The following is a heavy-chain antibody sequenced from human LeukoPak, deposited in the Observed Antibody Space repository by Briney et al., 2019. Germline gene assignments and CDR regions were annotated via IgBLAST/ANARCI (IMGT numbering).Heavy chain of an antibody. J-gene: IGHJ5*02. Sequence: SETLSLTCTVSGGSISSSSYYWGWIRQPPGKGLEWIGSIYYSGSTYYNPSLKSRVTISVDTSKNQFSLKLSSVTAADTAVYYCARVRYSSSWYRGYNWFDPWGQGTLVTVSS. CDR2: IYYSGST. V-gene: IGHV4-39*07. CDR3: ARVRYSSSWYRGYNWFDP. CDR1: GGSISSSSYY. D-gene: IGHD6-13*01.